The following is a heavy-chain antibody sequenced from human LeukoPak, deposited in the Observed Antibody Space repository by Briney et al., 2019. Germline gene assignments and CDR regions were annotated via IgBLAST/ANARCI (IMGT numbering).Heavy chain of an antibody. D-gene: IGHD3-10*01. V-gene: IGHV3-30*07. CDR2: ISYDGSNK. J-gene: IGHJ4*02. Sequence: GRSLRLSCAASGFTFSSYAMHWVRQAPGKALEWVAVISYDGSNKYYADSVKGRFTISRDNSKNTLYLQMNSLRDDDTAVYHCARGYGSGSYPIDYWGQGTLVTVSS. CDR1: GFTFSSYA. CDR3: ARGYGSGSYPIDY.